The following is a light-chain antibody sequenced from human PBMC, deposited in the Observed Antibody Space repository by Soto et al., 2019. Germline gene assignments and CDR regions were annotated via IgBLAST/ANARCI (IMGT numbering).Light chain of an antibody. V-gene: IGLV1-47*01. CDR3: AAWDDSLSRV. CDR2: RNN. CDR1: SSNIGSNY. J-gene: IGLJ3*02. Sequence: QSVLTQPPSASGTPGQRVTVSCSGSSSNIGSNYVYWYQQLPGTAPKLLIYRNNQRPSGVPDQFSGSKSGTSASLAISGLRSEDEADYYCAAWDDSLSRVFGGGTKLTVL.